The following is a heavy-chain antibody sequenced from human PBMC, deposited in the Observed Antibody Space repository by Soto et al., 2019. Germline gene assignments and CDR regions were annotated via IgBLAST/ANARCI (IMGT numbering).Heavy chain of an antibody. V-gene: IGHV5-51*01. CDR3: GRLTGCPHYHSMDV. D-gene: IGHD3-9*01. CDR1: GYTFRTYW. J-gene: IGHJ6*02. Sequence: PGESLKISCEGSGYTFRTYWIGRVRQMPGKGLEWMGGIYPDDSDTKYSPPVQGQVTMSVGKSSRTAYQEWSSLKASDSAMFYCGRLTGCPHYHSMDVWGQGTTVTVSS. CDR2: IYPDDSDT.